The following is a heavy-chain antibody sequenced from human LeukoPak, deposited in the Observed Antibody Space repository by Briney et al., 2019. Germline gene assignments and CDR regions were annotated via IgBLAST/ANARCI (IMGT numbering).Heavy chain of an antibody. CDR1: GYTFTSYG. D-gene: IGHD2-21*02. J-gene: IGHJ6*03. Sequence: ASVKVSCKASGYTFTSYGISWVRQAPGQGLEWMGWISAYNGNTNYAQKLQGRVTMTTDTSTSTASMELRSLRSADTAVYCCARAYCGGDCYITLVGTYMAVWGKGTTVTISS. CDR2: ISAYNGNT. CDR3: ARAYCGGDCYITLVGTYMAV. V-gene: IGHV1-18*01.